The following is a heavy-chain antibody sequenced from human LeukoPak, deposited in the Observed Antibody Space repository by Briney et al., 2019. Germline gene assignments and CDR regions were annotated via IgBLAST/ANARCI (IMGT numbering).Heavy chain of an antibody. J-gene: IGHJ4*02. V-gene: IGHV4-39*01. Sequence: SETLSLTCTVSGDSVSNDFYYWGWIRLPPGKGLEWVACLSHRGNTWYNPSLESGVTISVDTSKNRFSLNFNSATAADTALYWCARHNAPRRVGFDFWGQGIMVTVSS. D-gene: IGHD3-10*01. CDR1: GDSVSNDFYY. CDR3: ARHNAPRRVGFDF. CDR2: LSHRGNT.